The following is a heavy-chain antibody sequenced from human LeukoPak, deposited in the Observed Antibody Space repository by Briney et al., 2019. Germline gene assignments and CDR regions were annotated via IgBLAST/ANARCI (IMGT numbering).Heavy chain of an antibody. CDR3: ALSSSSDYGDWFDP. V-gene: IGHV1-18*01. D-gene: IGHD6-6*01. CDR1: GYTFTSYG. Sequence: ASVKVSCKASGYTFTSYGISWVRQAPGQGLEWMGWISAYNGNTNYAQKLQGRVTMTTDTSTSTAYMELRSLRSDDTAVYYCALSSSSDYGDWFDPWGQGTLVTVSS. J-gene: IGHJ5*02. CDR2: ISAYNGNT.